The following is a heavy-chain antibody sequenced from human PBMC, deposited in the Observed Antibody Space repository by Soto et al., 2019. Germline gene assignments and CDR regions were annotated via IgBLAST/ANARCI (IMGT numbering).Heavy chain of an antibody. CDR1: SGSIISSDHF. J-gene: IGHJ4*02. Sequence: SETLSLTCTVSSGSIISSDHFWGWIRQPPGKGLEWIGNIYYSGSTYYNPSLKSRVTISVDTSKNQFSLKLSSVTAADTAVYYCARVLEGALDYWGQGTLVTVSS. CDR2: IYYSGST. V-gene: IGHV4-39*07. D-gene: IGHD3-16*01. CDR3: ARVLEGALDY.